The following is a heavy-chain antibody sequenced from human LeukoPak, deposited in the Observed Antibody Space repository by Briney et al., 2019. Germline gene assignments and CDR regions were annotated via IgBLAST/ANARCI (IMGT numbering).Heavy chain of an antibody. CDR1: GFTFGNAW. CDR2: IKSKTDGGTT. CDR3: TATMMAAFDY. V-gene: IGHV3-15*01. J-gene: IGHJ4*02. D-gene: IGHD5-24*01. Sequence: PGGSLRLSCAASGFTFGNAWMSWVRQAPGKGLEWVGRIKSKTDGGTTDYAAPVKGRFAISRDDSKNTLYLQMNSLKTEDTAVYYCTATMMAAFDYWGQGTLVTVSS.